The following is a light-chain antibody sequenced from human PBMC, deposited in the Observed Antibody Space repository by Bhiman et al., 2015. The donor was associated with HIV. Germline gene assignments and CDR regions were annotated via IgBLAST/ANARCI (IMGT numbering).Light chain of an antibody. V-gene: IGLV3-1*01. J-gene: IGLJ2*01. CDR3: QAWDTTSVV. CDR2: QDT. Sequence: SSELTQPPSVSVSPGQTATITCSGHILGDRYACWYQQKPGQSPLLVIYQDTKRPSGIPERFSGSNSGNTATLTISGTQAMDEADYYCQAWDTTSVVFGGGTKLSVL. CDR1: ILGDRY.